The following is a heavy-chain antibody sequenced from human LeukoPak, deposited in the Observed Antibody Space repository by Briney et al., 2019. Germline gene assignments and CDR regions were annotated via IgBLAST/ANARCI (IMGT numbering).Heavy chain of an antibody. D-gene: IGHD3-16*02. CDR2: ISHSGST. Sequence: PSETLSLTCTVSGGSISSYYWSWIRQPPGKGLEWIGYISHSGSTNYNPSLKSRVTISVDTSKNQFSLKLSSVTAADTAVYYCARYVWGSYPTFEDYWGQGTLVTVSS. J-gene: IGHJ4*02. V-gene: IGHV4-59*01. CDR3: ARYVWGSYPTFEDY. CDR1: GGSISSYY.